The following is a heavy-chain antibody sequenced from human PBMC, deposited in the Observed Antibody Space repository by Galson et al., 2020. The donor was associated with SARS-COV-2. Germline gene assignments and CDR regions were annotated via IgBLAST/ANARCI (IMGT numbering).Heavy chain of an antibody. J-gene: IGHJ4*03. D-gene: IGHD3-22*01. CDR1: GYMFSSFA. CDR3: ARGGGYFYDSSKGGIFDY. CDR2: ISTYSGKS. V-gene: IGHV1-18*01. Sequence: ASVKVSCKGSGYMFSSFAITWVRQAPGQGLEWMGWISTYSGKSDSAQKLQGRVTMTTDPSTTTAYMELRSLRSDDTAVYSCARGGGYFYDSSKGGIFDYWGQGTTVTVSS.